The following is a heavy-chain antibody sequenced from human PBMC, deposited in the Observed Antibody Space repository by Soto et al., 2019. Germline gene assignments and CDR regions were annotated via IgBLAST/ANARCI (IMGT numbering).Heavy chain of an antibody. CDR1: GGSISSGDYY. CDR2: IYYSGST. Sequence: QVQLQESGPGLVKPSQTLSLTCTVSGGSISSGDYYWSWIRQPPGKGLEWIGYIYYSGSTYYNPSLKRRVTISVDTSKNQFSLKLSYVTAADTAVYYCARGGRDGYNEAQYYFDYWGQGTLVTVSS. J-gene: IGHJ4*02. V-gene: IGHV4-30-4*01. CDR3: ARGGRDGYNEAQYYFDY. D-gene: IGHD2-21*01.